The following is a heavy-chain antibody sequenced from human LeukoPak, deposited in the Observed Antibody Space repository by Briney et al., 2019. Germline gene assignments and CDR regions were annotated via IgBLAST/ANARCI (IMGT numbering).Heavy chain of an antibody. CDR3: ARCLSSNQIIDY. Sequence: GGSPRLSCAASGFTFSSYSMNWARQAPGKGLEWVSSISSSSYIYYADSVKGRFTISRDNAKNSLYLQMNSLRAEDTAVYYCARCLSSNQIIDYWGQGTLVTVSS. D-gene: IGHD1-14*01. CDR1: GFTFSSYS. J-gene: IGHJ4*02. V-gene: IGHV3-21*01. CDR2: ISSSSYI.